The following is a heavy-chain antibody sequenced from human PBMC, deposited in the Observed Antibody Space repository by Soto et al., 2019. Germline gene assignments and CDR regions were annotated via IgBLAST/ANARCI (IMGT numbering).Heavy chain of an antibody. CDR1: GASISDYF. CDR2: FYYGETT. Sequence: SGTLSLTCTVAGASISDYFWTWIRQPPGKGLEWIGYFYYGETTNKKSSLNSRFTVSVDTSKSQFSLKVNSVTTADKAVYYCARGTYCGSDCYWTLDYWGQGKMVTVSS. D-gene: IGHD2-21*02. J-gene: IGHJ4*02. V-gene: IGHV4-59*01. CDR3: ARGTYCGSDCYWTLDY.